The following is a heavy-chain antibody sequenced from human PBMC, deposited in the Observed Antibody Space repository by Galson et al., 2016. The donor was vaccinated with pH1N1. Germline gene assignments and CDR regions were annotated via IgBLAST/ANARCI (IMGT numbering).Heavy chain of an antibody. CDR1: TFSFSRHG. CDR3: VRDDYESWRGYDAFDI. CDR2: ISSSSTRV. Sequence: SLRLSCAASTFSFSRHGMNWVRQAPGKGLEWISYISSSSTRVFYADSVKGRFTISRDNVKNSVYLQMKTLRAEDTAVYYCVRDDYESWRGYDAFDIWGPGTMVIVSS. V-gene: IGHV3-48*04. J-gene: IGHJ3*02. D-gene: IGHD3-3*01.